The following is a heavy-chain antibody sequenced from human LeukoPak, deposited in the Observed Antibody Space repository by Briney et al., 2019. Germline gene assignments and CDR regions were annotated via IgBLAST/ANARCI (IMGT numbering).Heavy chain of an antibody. V-gene: IGHV3-48*04. D-gene: IGHD4-17*01. CDR1: GFTFSSYS. J-gene: IGHJ6*03. CDR3: ARGPNTDYGRRYYYYMDV. Sequence: GGSQRLSCAASGFTFSSYSMNWVRQAPGKGLEWVSYISSSGSTVYYADSVKGRFTISRDNAKNSLYLQMNSLRAEDTAVYYCARGPNTDYGRRYYYYMDVWGKGTTVTVSS. CDR2: ISSSGSTV.